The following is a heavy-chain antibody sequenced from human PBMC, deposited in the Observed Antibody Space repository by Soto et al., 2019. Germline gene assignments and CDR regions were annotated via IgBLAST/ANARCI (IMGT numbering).Heavy chain of an antibody. CDR2: IWYDGSNK. V-gene: IGHV3-33*01. D-gene: IGHD3-22*01. Sequence: GGSLRLSCAASGFTFSSYGMHWVRQAPGKGLEWVAVIWYDGSNKYYADSVKGRFTISRDNYKNTLYLKMNSLRAEDTAVYYCARDYYDSSGYLAYSFGYWGQGNLVTVSS. CDR3: ARDYYDSSGYLAYSFGY. CDR1: GFTFSSYG. J-gene: IGHJ4*02.